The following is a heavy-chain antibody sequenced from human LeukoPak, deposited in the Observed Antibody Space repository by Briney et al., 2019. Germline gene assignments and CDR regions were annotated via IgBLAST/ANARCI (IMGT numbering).Heavy chain of an antibody. Sequence: SETLSLTCTVSDGSISSSNYYWSWIRQPPGRELEWIASINYGGTTYYNPSLKSRVTISVDTSKNQFSLRLSSVTAADTAVYLCARYVVSGSGKFYFDYWGQGSLVTVSS. V-gene: IGHV4-39*01. D-gene: IGHD3-10*01. CDR2: INYGGTT. CDR3: ARYVVSGSGKFYFDY. J-gene: IGHJ4*02. CDR1: DGSISSSNYY.